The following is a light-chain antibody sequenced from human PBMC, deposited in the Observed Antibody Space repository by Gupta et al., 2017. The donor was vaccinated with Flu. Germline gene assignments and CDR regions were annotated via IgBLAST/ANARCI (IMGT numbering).Light chain of an antibody. CDR1: QSVLYSSNNKIY. CDR3: QQNYSTPQYS. CDR2: WSS. J-gene: IGKJ2*03. V-gene: IGKV4-1*01. Sequence: DIVMNQSSDPLTVYLGASATINCQSSQSVLYSSNNKIYLAWYQQNPGQPHKLTIYWSSTRESGVPDRVSGSGSGTDFTLTISSLQAEDVAVYYCQQNYSTPQYSFGQGTKLEIK.